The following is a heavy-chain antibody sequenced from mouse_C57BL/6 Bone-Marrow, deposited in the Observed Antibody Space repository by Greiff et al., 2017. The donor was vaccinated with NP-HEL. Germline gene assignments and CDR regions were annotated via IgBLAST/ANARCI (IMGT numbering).Heavy chain of an antibody. V-gene: IGHV6-3*01. Sequence: EVMLVESGGGLVQPGGSMKLSCVASGFTFSNYWMNWVRQSPEKGLEWVAQIRLKSDNYATHYAESVKGRFTISRDDSKSSVYLQMNNLRAEDTGIYYCTDYYGSPYAMDYWGQGTSVTVSS. D-gene: IGHD1-1*01. J-gene: IGHJ4*01. CDR1: GFTFSNYW. CDR3: TDYYGSPYAMDY. CDR2: IRLKSDNYAT.